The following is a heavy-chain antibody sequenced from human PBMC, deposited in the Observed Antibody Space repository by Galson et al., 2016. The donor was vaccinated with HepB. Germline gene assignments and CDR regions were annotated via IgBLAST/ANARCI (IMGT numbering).Heavy chain of an antibody. CDR1: GYIFTNYY. CDR3: ARQYNGTFSAWFDP. D-gene: IGHD1-26*01. Sequence: SGAEVKKPGESLRISCKGSGYIFTNYYIGWVRQMPGKGLEWMGIIYPDESDIRYSPSLQGQVTISADKSINTAYLQRSSLKASDTAIYYCARQYNGTFSAWFDPWGQGILITVSS. V-gene: IGHV5-51*01. CDR2: IYPDESDI. J-gene: IGHJ5*02.